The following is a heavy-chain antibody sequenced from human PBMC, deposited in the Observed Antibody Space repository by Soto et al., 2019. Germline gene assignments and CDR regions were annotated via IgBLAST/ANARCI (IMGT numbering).Heavy chain of an antibody. J-gene: IGHJ4*02. V-gene: IGHV3-7*04. CDR2: IKKDGSEE. CDR3: ATDYSTSWYFPFDY. D-gene: IGHD6-13*01. Sequence: GGSLRLSCAASGFTFSNYWMSWVRQAPGKGLEWVANIKKDGSEEYYVDSVKGRFTISRDNAKNSLYLQMNSLRAEDTAIYYCATDYSTSWYFPFDYWGQGTLVTVSS. CDR1: GFTFSNYW.